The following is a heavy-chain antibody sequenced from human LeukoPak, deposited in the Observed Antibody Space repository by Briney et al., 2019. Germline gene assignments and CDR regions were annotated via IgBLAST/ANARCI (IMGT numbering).Heavy chain of an antibody. D-gene: IGHD6-13*01. CDR1: GGTFSSYA. J-gene: IGHJ5*02. V-gene: IGHV1-69*06. CDR3: ARAADSSSYEIGVNWFDP. Sequence: SVKVSCKASGGTFSSYAISWVRQAPGHGLEWMGGIIPIFGTANYAQKFKRRVTITADKSTSTAYMELSSLRSEDTAVYYCARAADSSSYEIGVNWFDPWGQGTLVTVSS. CDR2: IIPIFGTA.